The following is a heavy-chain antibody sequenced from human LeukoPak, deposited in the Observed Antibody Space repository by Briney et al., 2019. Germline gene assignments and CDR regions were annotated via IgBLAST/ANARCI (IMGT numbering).Heavy chain of an antibody. Sequence: GGSLRLSCAASGFTFSSYWMSWVRQAPGKGLEWVANIKQDGSEKYYVDSVKGRFTISRDNAKNSLYLQMNSLRAEDTAVYYCARDDPYYDSSGYPHYWGQGTLVTVSS. V-gene: IGHV3-7*01. CDR1: GFTFSSYW. CDR3: ARDDPYYDSSGYPHY. D-gene: IGHD3-22*01. CDR2: IKQDGSEK. J-gene: IGHJ4*02.